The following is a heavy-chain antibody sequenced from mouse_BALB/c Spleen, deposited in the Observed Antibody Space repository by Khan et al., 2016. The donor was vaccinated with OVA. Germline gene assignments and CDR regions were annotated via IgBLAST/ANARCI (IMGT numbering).Heavy chain of an antibody. Sequence: EVQLQESGPGLVKPSQSLSLTCTVTGYSITSGYGWNWIRQFPGNKLEWMGYIRYSGSTNYNPSLKSRITITRDTSKNQFFLQLNSVTTEDTATYYCARTARIKYWGQGTTLTVSS. V-gene: IGHV3-1*02. CDR1: GYSITSGYG. J-gene: IGHJ2*01. CDR3: ARTARIKY. D-gene: IGHD1-2*01. CDR2: IRYSGST.